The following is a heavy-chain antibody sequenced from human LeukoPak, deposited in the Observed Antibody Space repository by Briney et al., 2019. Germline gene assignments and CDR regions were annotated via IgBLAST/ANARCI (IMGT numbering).Heavy chain of an antibody. J-gene: IGHJ5*02. D-gene: IGHD6-13*01. CDR1: GGTFSSYA. CDR2: INPNSGGT. Sequence: ASVKVSCKASGGTFSSYAISWVRQAPGQGLEWMGWINPNSGGTNYAQKFQGRVTMTRDTSISTAYMELSRLRSDDTAVYYCARLTAAGTHNWFDPWGQGTLVTVSS. CDR3: ARLTAAGTHNWFDP. V-gene: IGHV1-2*02.